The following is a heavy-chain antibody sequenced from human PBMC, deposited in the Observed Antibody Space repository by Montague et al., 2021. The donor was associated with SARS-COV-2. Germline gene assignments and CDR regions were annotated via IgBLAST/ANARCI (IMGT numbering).Heavy chain of an antibody. D-gene: IGHD6-13*01. CDR2: INHSGST. CDR1: GGSFSGYY. J-gene: IGHJ5*02. Sequence: SETLSLTCAVYGGSFSGYYWSWIRQPPGEGLEWIGEINHSGSTXXXPSXXXRVTISVDTSKNQFSLKLSSVTAADTAVYYCARGRVGSSWYRERNNWFDPWGQGTLVTVSS. V-gene: IGHV4-34*01. CDR3: ARGRVGSSWYRERNNWFDP.